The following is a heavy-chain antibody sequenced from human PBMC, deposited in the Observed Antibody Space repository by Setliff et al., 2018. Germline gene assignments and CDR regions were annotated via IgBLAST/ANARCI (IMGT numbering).Heavy chain of an antibody. Sequence: GGSLRLSCAASGFTFSSYSMNWVRQAPGKGLEWVSSISSSSSYIYYADSVKGRFTISRDNAKNSLYLQMNSLRAEDTALYYCAKDIGLQWLPSYYFDYWGQGTLVTVSS. CDR2: ISSSSSYI. D-gene: IGHD6-19*01. V-gene: IGHV3-21*04. J-gene: IGHJ4*02. CDR3: AKDIGLQWLPSYYFDY. CDR1: GFTFSSYS.